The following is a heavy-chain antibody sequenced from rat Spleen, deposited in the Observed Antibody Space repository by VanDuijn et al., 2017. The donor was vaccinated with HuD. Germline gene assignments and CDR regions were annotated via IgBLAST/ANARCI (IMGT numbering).Heavy chain of an antibody. J-gene: IGHJ2*01. CDR3: TRPTPGIPFNY. CDR1: GLSFSNYD. V-gene: IGHV5-7*01. CDR2: IIYDGSNT. Sequence: EVQLVESGGGAVQPGRSMKLSCAASGLSFSNYDMAWVRQAPKKGLEWVAAIIYDGSNTYYRDSVKVRFTVSRDNAKSTLYLQMDSLRSEDTAIYYCTRPTPGIPFNYWGQGVMVTVSS. D-gene: IGHD1-4*01.